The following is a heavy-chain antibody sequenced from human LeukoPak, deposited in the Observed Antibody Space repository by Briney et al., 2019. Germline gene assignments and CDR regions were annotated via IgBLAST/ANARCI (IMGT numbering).Heavy chain of an antibody. V-gene: IGHV3-30*02. D-gene: IGHD5-24*01. Sequence: GGSLRLSXAASGFTFRSYGMHWIRQAPGKGLEWVAFIRYDGSNKYYADSVKGRFTISRDNSKNTLYLQMNSLRAEDTAVYYCATSVEMATSFDYWGQGTLVTVSS. CDR3: ATSVEMATSFDY. CDR1: GFTFRSYG. J-gene: IGHJ4*02. CDR2: IRYDGSNK.